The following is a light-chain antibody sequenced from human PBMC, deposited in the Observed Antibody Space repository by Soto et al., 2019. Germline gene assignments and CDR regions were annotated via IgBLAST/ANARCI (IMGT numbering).Light chain of an antibody. J-gene: IGKJ1*01. CDR3: QQSYSTPRT. CDR2: AAF. V-gene: IGKV1-39*01. CDR1: QSISSY. Sequence: DIQMTQSPSSLSASVGGRVTITCRASQSISSYLNWYQQKPGKAPKLLIYAAFSLQSGVPSRFSGSVSGTDFTLTISSLQPEDFATYYCQQSYSTPRTFGQGTKA.